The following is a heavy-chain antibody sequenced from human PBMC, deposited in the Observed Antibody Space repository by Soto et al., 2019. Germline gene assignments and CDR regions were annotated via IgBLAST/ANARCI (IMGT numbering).Heavy chain of an antibody. D-gene: IGHD6-19*01. CDR1: GFTFSSYG. V-gene: IGHV3-30*18. Sequence: GGSLRLSCAASGFTFSSYGMHWVRQAPGKGLEWVAVISYDGSNKYYADSVKGRFTISRDNSKNTLYLQMNSLRAEDTAVYYCAKESSGWSYTWFGPWGKGTLVTVPS. CDR2: ISYDGSNK. J-gene: IGHJ5*02. CDR3: AKESSGWSYTWFGP.